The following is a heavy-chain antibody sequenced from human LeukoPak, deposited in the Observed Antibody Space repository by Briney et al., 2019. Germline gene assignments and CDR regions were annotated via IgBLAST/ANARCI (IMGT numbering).Heavy chain of an antibody. CDR3: ARDMSLWFGEGGY. J-gene: IGHJ4*02. D-gene: IGHD3-10*01. CDR2: IYHGGST. CDR1: GYSISSGYY. V-gene: IGHV4-38-2*02. Sequence: SETLSLTCTVSGYSISSGYYWGWIRQPPGKGLEWIGSIYHGGSTYYNPSLKSRVTISVDTSKNQFSLKLSSVTAADTAVYYCARDMSLWFGEGGYWGQGTLVTVSS.